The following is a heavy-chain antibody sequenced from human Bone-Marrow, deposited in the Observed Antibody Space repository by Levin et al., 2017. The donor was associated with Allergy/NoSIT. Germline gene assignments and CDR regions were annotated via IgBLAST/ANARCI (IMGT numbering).Heavy chain of an antibody. CDR3: ARGAIRIIQRWEGGMDV. Sequence: SVKVSCKASGGGFSSYAISWVRQAPGQGLEWMGGIIPLIGTTYYAQKFQGRITFTADESTRTVIMDLSSLRIDDTAVYYCARGAIRIIQRWEGGMDVWGQGTTLTVSS. D-gene: IGHD1-26*01. CDR2: IIPLIGTT. CDR1: GGGFSSYA. J-gene: IGHJ6*02. V-gene: IGHV1-69*13.